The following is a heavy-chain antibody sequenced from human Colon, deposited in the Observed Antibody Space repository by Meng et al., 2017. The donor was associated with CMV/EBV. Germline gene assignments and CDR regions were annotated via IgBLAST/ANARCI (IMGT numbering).Heavy chain of an antibody. CDR1: GFTFSNYN. Sequence: TSLGLSCATSGFTFSNYNIHWVRQAPGKGPEWVALIFHDGNNKYYSNSVRGRFTISRDNSKSTLYLQMNTLRVEDTAVYYCTTFQYWGQGTLVTVSS. V-gene: IGHV3-33*01. CDR2: IFHDGNNK. CDR3: TTFQY. J-gene: IGHJ1*01.